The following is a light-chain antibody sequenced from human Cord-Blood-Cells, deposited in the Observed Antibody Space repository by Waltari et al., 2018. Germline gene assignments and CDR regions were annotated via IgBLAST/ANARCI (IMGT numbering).Light chain of an antibody. CDR2: AAS. Sequence: DIQMTQSPSSLSASVGDRVTITCRASQSIRSYLNWYQQKPGKAPKLLIYAASSLQSGVPSRFSGSGSGTDIALTISSMQPEDVATDDYQQSYSTLMYTFGQGTKLEIK. J-gene: IGKJ2*01. CDR3: QQSYSTLMYT. V-gene: IGKV1-39*01. CDR1: QSIRSY.